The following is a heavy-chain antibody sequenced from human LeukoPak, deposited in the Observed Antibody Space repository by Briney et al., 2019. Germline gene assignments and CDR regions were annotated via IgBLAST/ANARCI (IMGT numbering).Heavy chain of an antibody. CDR1: GFTFSSYS. V-gene: IGHV3-30*03. D-gene: IGHD2-15*01. J-gene: IGHJ4*02. Sequence: GGSLRLSCAASGFTFSSYSMNWVRQAPGKGLEWVAVISYDGSNKYYADSVKGRFTISRDNAKNTLYLQMNSLRAEDTAVYYCTRENRATNGGFYFDYWGQGTLVTVSS. CDR3: TRENRATNGGFYFDY. CDR2: ISYDGSNK.